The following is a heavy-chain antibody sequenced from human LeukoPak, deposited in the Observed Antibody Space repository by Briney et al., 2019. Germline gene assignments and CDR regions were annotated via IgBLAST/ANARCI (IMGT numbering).Heavy chain of an antibody. CDR1: GGSFSGYY. Sequence: SETLSLTCAVYGGSFSGYYWSWIRQPPGKGLEWTGEIDHSGSTNYNPSLKSRVTISADTSKNQFSLKLSSVTAADTAVYYCACTLGYCSGGSCYRTHDAFDIWGQGTMVTVSS. CDR2: IDHSGST. V-gene: IGHV4-34*01. D-gene: IGHD2-15*01. CDR3: ACTLGYCSGGSCYRTHDAFDI. J-gene: IGHJ3*02.